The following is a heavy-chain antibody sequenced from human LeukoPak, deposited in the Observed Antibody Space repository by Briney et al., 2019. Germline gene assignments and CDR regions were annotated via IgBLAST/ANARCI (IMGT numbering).Heavy chain of an antibody. CDR2: IKQDGSEK. CDR1: GITLSTYW. V-gene: IGHV3-7*05. CDR3: AKALSGYCRFDY. D-gene: IGHD3-22*01. Sequence: GGSLRLSCAASGITLSTYWMSWVRQAPGKGLEWVANIKQDGSEKNYVDSVKGRFTISRDNSKNTLYLQMNSLRAEDTAVYYCAKALSGYCRFDYWGQGTLVTVSS. J-gene: IGHJ4*02.